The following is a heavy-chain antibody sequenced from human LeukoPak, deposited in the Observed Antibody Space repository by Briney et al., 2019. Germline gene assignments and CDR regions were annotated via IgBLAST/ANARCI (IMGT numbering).Heavy chain of an antibody. CDR2: ISSSGSTI. Sequence: PGGPLRLSCAASGFTFSDYYMSWIRQAPGNGLEWVSYISSSGSTINYADSVKGRFTISRDNAKNSLYLQMTSLRAEDTAVYYCARDGLGCSSTSCPSPFDYWGQGTLVTVSS. CDR1: GFTFSDYY. CDR3: ARDGLGCSSTSCPSPFDY. J-gene: IGHJ4*02. V-gene: IGHV3-11*04. D-gene: IGHD2-2*01.